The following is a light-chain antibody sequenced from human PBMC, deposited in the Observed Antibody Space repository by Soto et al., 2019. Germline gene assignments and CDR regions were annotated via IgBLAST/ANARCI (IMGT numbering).Light chain of an antibody. J-gene: IGKJ2*01. CDR3: QQYGSSPYT. CDR1: QSVSSSY. CDR2: GAS. Sequence: EIVLTQSPGTLSLSPGERATLSCRASQSVSSSYLAWYQQKPGQAPRLLIYGASSRATGIPDRFSCSGSGTDFTFTISRLEPEDFAVYYCQQYGSSPYTFGQGTKLEI. V-gene: IGKV3-20*01.